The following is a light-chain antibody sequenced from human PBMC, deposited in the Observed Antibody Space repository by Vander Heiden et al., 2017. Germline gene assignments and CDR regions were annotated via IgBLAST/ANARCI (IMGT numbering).Light chain of an antibody. V-gene: IGKV4-1*01. CDR2: AAS. CDR1: QRVLCRSHNKNL. CDR3: LRNNSTPLT. J-gene: IGKJ4*01. Sequence: DIVMTQYPDSLAASLVARATSNCKFRQRVLCRSHNKNLSAWYQQRPGQPPQLLIYAASTPGSGVAERFSGGACGAYIPLTISIVHAEDVADYYSLRNNSTPLTFGGGTKVEIK.